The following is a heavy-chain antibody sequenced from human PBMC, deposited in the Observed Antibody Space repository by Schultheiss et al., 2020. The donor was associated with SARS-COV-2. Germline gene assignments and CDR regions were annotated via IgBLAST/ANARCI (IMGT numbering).Heavy chain of an antibody. V-gene: IGHV3-20*04. CDR3: AKEEQWPYYYYYGMDV. D-gene: IGHD6-19*01. CDR2: INWNGGST. J-gene: IGHJ6*02. Sequence: GGSLRLSCAASGFTFDDYGMSWVRQAPGKGLEWVSGINWNGGSTGYADSVKGRFTISRDNAKNSLYLQMNSLRAEDTAVYYCAKEEQWPYYYYYGMDVWGQGTTVTVSS. CDR1: GFTFDDYG.